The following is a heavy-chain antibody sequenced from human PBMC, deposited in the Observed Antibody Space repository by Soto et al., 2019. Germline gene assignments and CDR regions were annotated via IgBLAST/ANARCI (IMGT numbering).Heavy chain of an antibody. J-gene: IGHJ3*02. CDR2: ISSSSSYI. CDR1: GFTFSSYS. D-gene: IGHD2-15*01. Sequence: PGGSLRLSCAASGFTFSSYSMNWVRQAPGKGLEWVSSISSSSSYIYYADSVKGRFTISRDNAKNSLYLQMNSLRAEDTAVYYCARDHLGSSRAFDIRGQGTMVTVSS. V-gene: IGHV3-21*01. CDR3: ARDHLGSSRAFDI.